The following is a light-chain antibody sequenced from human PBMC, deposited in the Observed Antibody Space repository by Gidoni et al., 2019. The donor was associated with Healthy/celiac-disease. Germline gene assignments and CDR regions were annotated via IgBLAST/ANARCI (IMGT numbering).Light chain of an antibody. V-gene: IGKV1-39*01. CDR1: QSISSY. J-gene: IGKJ5*01. CDR2: AAS. Sequence: DIQLTQSPSSLSASVGDRVTITCRASQSISSYLNWYQQKPGKAPQLLIYAASSLQSGVPSRFSGRGSGEDFTLTISSLQAEDFATFYWQHSYSTPITFGQGTQLEIK. CDR3: QHSYSTPIT.